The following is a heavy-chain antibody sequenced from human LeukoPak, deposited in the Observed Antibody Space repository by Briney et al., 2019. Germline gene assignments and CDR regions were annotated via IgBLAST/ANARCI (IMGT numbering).Heavy chain of an antibody. CDR3: ATTRGLLAFDY. Sequence: ASVKISCKXSGYTFTDYYMHWVQQAPEKGLEWMGLVDPEDGETIYAEKFQGRVTITADTSTDTAYMELSSLRSEDTAVYYCATTRGLLAFDYWGQGTLVTVSS. CDR1: GYTFTDYY. J-gene: IGHJ4*02. V-gene: IGHV1-69-2*01. CDR2: VDPEDGET. D-gene: IGHD1-26*01.